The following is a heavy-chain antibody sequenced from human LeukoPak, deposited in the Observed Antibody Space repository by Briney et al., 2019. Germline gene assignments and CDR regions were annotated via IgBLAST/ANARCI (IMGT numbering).Heavy chain of an antibody. Sequence: PGGSLRLSCAASGFTFSSYGMHWVRQAPGKGLEWVAVIWYDGSNKYYADSVKGRFTISRDNSKNTLYLQMNSLRAEDTAVYYCGRGGDIVVVPAAMSLDYWGQGTLVTVSS. V-gene: IGHV3-33*01. D-gene: IGHD2-2*01. CDR3: GRGGDIVVVPAAMSLDY. CDR1: GFTFSSYG. CDR2: IWYDGSNK. J-gene: IGHJ4*02.